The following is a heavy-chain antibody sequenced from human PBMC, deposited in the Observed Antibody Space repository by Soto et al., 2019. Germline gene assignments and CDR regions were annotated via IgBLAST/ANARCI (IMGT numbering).Heavy chain of an antibody. CDR3: ARGPPGGFYAHHHGLDV. V-gene: IGHV1-46*01. J-gene: IGHJ6*02. D-gene: IGHD3-16*01. CDR1: GYIFTSHY. Sequence: ASVKVSCKASGYIFTSHYLHWVRQAPGQGLEWMATMNPSAGPTAYAQNFRGRVTMTRDTSTSTVNMELRSLTSEDTAVYFCARGPPGGFYAHHHGLDVRGQGSTVTVSS. CDR2: MNPSAGPT.